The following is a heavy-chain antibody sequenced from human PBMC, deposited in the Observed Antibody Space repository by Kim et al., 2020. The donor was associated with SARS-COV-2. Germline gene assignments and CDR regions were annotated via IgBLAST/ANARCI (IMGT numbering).Heavy chain of an antibody. CDR3: ARQRHPFYDYVWGSYRYPFDY. J-gene: IGHJ4*02. D-gene: IGHD3-16*02. V-gene: IGHV4-39*01. CDR1: GGSISSSSYY. Sequence: SETLSLTCTVSGGSISSSSYYWGWIRQPPGKGLEWIGSIYYSGSTYYNPSLKSRVTISVDTSKNQFSLKLSSVTAADTAVYYCARQRHPFYDYVWGSYRYPFDYWGQGTLVTVSS. CDR2: IYYSGST.